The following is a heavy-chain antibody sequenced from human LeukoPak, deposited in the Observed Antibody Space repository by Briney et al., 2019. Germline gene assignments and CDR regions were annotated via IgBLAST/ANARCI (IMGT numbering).Heavy chain of an antibody. J-gene: IGHJ4*02. CDR2: ISASTSTK. CDR3: VKDSVVVAAFFDY. D-gene: IGHD2-15*01. V-gene: IGHV3-48*01. CDR1: GFTFSSYS. Sequence: PGGPLRLSCAASGFTFSSYSMNWVRQAPGKGLEWVSYISASTSTKYYADSVKGRFTISRDNSKNTLYLQMSSLRAEDTAVYYCVKDSVVVAAFFDYWGQGTLVTVSS.